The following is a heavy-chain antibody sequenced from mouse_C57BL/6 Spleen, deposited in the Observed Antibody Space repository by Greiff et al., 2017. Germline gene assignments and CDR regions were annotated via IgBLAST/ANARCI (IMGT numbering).Heavy chain of an antibody. CDR3: ARLKLLYYAMDY. V-gene: IGHV1-19*01. Sequence: EVQLQQSGPVLVKPGASVKMSCKASGYTFTDYYMNWVKQSHGKSLEWIGVINPYNGGTSYNQKFKGKATLTVDKSSSTAYMELNSLTSEDSAVYYCARLKLLYYAMDYWGQGTSVTVSS. CDR2: INPYNGGT. J-gene: IGHJ4*01. CDR1: GYTFTDYY.